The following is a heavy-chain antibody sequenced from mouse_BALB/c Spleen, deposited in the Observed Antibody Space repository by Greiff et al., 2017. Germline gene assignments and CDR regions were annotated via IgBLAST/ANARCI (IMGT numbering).Heavy chain of an antibody. CDR3: ALYYRDYAMDY. CDR1: GFSLTGYG. J-gene: IGHJ4*01. CDR2: IWGDGST. V-gene: IGHV2-6-7*01. D-gene: IGHD2-14*01. Sequence: QVQLKESGPGLVAPSQSLSITCTVSGFSLTGYGVNWVRQPPGKGLEWLGMIWGDGSTDYNSALKSRLSISKDNSKSQVFLKMNSLQTDDTARYYCALYYRDYAMDYWGQGTSVTVSS.